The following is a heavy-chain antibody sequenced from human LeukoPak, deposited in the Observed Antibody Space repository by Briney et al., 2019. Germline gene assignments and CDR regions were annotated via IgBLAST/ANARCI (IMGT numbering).Heavy chain of an antibody. J-gene: IGHJ2*01. CDR2: IYYSGST. V-gene: IGHV4-59*08. CDR3: ARLYSGWHRYFDL. D-gene: IGHD6-19*01. Sequence: TSETLSLTCTVSGGSISSYYWSWIRQPPGKGLEWIGYIYYSGSTNYNPSLKSRVTISVDTSKNQFSLKLSSVTAADTAVYYCARLYSGWHRYFDLWGRGTLVTVSS. CDR1: GGSISSYY.